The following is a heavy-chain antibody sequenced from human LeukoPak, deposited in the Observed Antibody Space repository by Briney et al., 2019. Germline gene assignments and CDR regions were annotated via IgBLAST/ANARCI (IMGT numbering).Heavy chain of an antibody. V-gene: IGHV1-2*02. CDR1: GYTFTGYP. Sequence: ASVKVSCEASGYTFTGYPMHWVRQAPGQGLEWMGWINPNSGGTNYAQKFQGRVTMTRDTSISTAYLELSRLRADDTAVYYCARESRPYGGNSLDFWGQGTLVTVSS. J-gene: IGHJ4*02. CDR2: INPNSGGT. CDR3: ARESRPYGGNSLDF. D-gene: IGHD4-23*01.